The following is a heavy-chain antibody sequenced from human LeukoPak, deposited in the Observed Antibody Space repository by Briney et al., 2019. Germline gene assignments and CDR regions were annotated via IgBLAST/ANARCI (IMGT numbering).Heavy chain of an antibody. D-gene: IGHD6-13*01. V-gene: IGHV6-1*01. CDR2: TYYRSKWYN. Sequence: SQTLSLTCAISGDSVSSNSATWDWIRQSPSRGLEWLGRTYYRSKWYNDYAVSVKSRVTINPDTSKNQFSLQLNSVTPEDTAVYYCARDLGSSSSYFDYWGQGTLVTVSS. CDR3: ARDLGSSSSYFDY. J-gene: IGHJ4*02. CDR1: GDSVSSNSAT.